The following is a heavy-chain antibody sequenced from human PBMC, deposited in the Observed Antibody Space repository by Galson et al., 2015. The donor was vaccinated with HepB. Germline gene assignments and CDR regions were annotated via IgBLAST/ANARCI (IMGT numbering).Heavy chain of an antibody. Sequence: SLRLSCAASGFTFTSYNMHWVRQSPVKGLEWLAIISGDGKTGFYADSVKGRFTISRDNSRTTLSLQVNSLTPEDTAVYYCARDWNWNFDYWGQGALVTVSS. CDR1: GFTFTSYN. V-gene: IGHV3-30*01. CDR2: ISGDGKTG. J-gene: IGHJ4*02. CDR3: ARDWNWNFDY. D-gene: IGHD1-1*01.